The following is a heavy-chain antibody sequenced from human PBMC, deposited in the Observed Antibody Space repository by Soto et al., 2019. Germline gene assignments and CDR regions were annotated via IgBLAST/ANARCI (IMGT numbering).Heavy chain of an antibody. CDR1: GFTFSDYY. J-gene: IGHJ4*02. Sequence: PGGSLRLSCAASGFTFSDYYMSWIRQAPGKGLEWVSYISSSSSYTNYADSVKGRFTISRDNAKNSLYLQMNSLRAEDTAVYYCARDQRPVHDILTGRTIDYWGQGTLVTVSS. CDR3: ARDQRPVHDILTGRTIDY. CDR2: ISSSSSYT. V-gene: IGHV3-11*06. D-gene: IGHD3-9*01.